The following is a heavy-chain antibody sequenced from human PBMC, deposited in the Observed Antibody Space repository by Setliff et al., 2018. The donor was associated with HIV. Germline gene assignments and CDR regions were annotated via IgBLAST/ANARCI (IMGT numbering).Heavy chain of an antibody. D-gene: IGHD2-21*01. CDR1: GGSISSSIYY. Sequence: SETLSLTCSVSGGSISSSIYYWGWIRQAPGKGLEWIGNIYYSGTTSYNPCLKSPVTISVDTSKNQFSLKMSSVTAPETAVYYGARVSYIVIRDYYFDVWGLGTLVTVSS. J-gene: IGHJ4*02. V-gene: IGHV4-39*07. CDR3: ARVSYIVIRDYYFDV. CDR2: IYYSGTT.